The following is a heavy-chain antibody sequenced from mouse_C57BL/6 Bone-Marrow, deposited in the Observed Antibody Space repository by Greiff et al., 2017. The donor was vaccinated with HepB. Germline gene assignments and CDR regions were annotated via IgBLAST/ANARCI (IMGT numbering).Heavy chain of an antibody. V-gene: IGHV1-80*01. Sequence: VQLQQSGAELVKPGASVKISCKASGYAFSSYWMNWVKQRPGKGLEWIGQIYPGDGETNYNGKFKGKATLTADKSSSTAYMQLSSLTSEDSAVDFCARGLLRGPGFAYWGQGTLVTVSA. CDR1: GYAFSSYW. CDR3: ARGLLRGPGFAY. CDR2: IYPGDGET. D-gene: IGHD1-1*01. J-gene: IGHJ3*01.